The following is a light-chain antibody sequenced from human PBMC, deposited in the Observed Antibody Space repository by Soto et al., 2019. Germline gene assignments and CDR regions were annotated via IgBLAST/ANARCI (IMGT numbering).Light chain of an antibody. CDR2: KAS. V-gene: IGKV1-5*03. Sequence: DIQMTQSPSTLSASLGDRVTITCRASQIISNWLAWHQQKPGKAPKLLIYKASSLDSGVPSRFSGSGSGTEFTLTIRSLQPDDFATYYCQQYNNHLTFGQGTKVEIK. CDR1: QIISNW. CDR3: QQYNNHLT. J-gene: IGKJ1*01.